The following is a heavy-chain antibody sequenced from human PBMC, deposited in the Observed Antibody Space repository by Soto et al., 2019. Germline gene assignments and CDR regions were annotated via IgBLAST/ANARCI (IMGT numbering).Heavy chain of an antibody. CDR1: GGSFSGNC. CDR2: INHSGIT. D-gene: IGHD3-16*01. Sequence: SETLSLTCAVHGGSFSGNCWSWIRQPPGKGLEWIGDINHSGITNYNPSLKGRVTISVDTSKNQFSLKVSSVTAVDTAVYYCASRTYVYYYMDVWAKGTTVTVSS. J-gene: IGHJ6*03. V-gene: IGHV4-34*01. CDR3: ASRTYVYYYMDV.